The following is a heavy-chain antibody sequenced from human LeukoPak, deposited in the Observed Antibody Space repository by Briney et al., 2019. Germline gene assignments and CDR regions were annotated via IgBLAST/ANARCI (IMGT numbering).Heavy chain of an antibody. CDR1: GFTFSSYA. CDR2: ISYDGSNK. J-gene: IGHJ4*02. CDR3: ALPGYDSSGYYYFDY. Sequence: GGPLRLSCAASGFTFSSYAMSWVRQAPGKGQERVAVISYDGSNKYYADSVKGRFTISRDNSKNTLYLQMNSLRAEDTAVYYCALPGYDSSGYYYFDYWGQGTLVTVSS. V-gene: IGHV3-30-3*01. D-gene: IGHD3-22*01.